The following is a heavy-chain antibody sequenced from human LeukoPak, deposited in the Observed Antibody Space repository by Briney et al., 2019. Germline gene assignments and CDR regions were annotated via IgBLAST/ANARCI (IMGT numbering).Heavy chain of an antibody. CDR1: GFNVSYYS. CDR2: ISFSNSTL. Sequence: SGESLRLSCAASGFNVSYYSMNWVRQAPGKGLEWVSYISFSNSTLYYADSVRGRFTISRDNAKNSLSLQMNSLRAEDTPVYYCAGGGATSFDYWGQGILVTVSS. J-gene: IGHJ4*02. V-gene: IGHV3-48*04. D-gene: IGHD5-12*01. CDR3: AGGGATSFDY.